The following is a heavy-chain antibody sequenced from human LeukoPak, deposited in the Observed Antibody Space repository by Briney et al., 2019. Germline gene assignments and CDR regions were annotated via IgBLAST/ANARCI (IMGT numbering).Heavy chain of an antibody. CDR2: FDPEDGET. CDR1: GYTLTELS. Sequence: ASVKVSCKVSGYTLTELSMHWVRQAPGKGLEWMGGFDPEDGETIYAQKFQGRVTMTEDTSTGTAYMELSSLRSEDTAVYYCATQYCSGGSRYSGFDYWGQGTLVTVSS. D-gene: IGHD2-15*01. J-gene: IGHJ4*02. CDR3: ATQYCSGGSRYSGFDY. V-gene: IGHV1-24*01.